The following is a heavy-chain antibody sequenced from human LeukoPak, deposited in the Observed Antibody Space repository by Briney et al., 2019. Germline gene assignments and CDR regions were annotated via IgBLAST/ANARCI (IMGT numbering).Heavy chain of an antibody. CDR1: GFTFSSYA. CDR3: ARVPAAILGSYYYYMDV. J-gene: IGHJ6*03. V-gene: IGHV3-30*14. CDR2: ISYDGSNK. Sequence: GGSLRLSCAASGFTFSSYAMHWVRQAPGKGLEWVAVISYDGSNKYYADSVKGRFTISRDNSKNTLYLQMNSLRAEDTAVYYCARVPAAILGSYYYYMDVWGKGTTVTISS. D-gene: IGHD2-2*01.